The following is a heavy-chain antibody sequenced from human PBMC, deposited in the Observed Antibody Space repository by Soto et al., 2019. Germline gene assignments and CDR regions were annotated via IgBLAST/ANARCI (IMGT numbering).Heavy chain of an antibody. V-gene: IGHV4-30-4*01. J-gene: IGHJ5*02. Sequence: KTSETLSLTCTVSGGSISSGDYYWSWIRQPPGKGLEWIGYIYYSGSTYYNPSLKSRVTISVDTSKNQFSLKLSSATAADTAVYYCARANRFLEWPRFDPWGQGTLVTVSS. CDR1: GGSISSGDYY. CDR2: IYYSGST. CDR3: ARANRFLEWPRFDP. D-gene: IGHD3-3*01.